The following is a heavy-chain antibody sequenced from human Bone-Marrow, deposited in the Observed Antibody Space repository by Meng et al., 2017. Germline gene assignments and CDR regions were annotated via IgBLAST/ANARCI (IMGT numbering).Heavy chain of an antibody. V-gene: IGHV4-61*02. Sequence: LRLSCTVSGGSISSGSYYWSWIRQPAGKGLEWIGRIYTSGSTNYNPSLKSRVTISVDTSKNQFSLKLSSVTAADTAVYYCAREGVNYYDSSGPTGDYWGQGTLVTVSS. CDR3: AREGVNYYDSSGPTGDY. CDR1: GGSISSGSYY. CDR2: IYTSGST. J-gene: IGHJ4*02. D-gene: IGHD3-22*01.